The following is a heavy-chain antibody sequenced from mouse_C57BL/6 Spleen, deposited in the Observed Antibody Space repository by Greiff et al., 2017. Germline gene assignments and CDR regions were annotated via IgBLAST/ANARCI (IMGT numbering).Heavy chain of an antibody. Sequence: VQLQQSGAELARPGASVKLSCKASGYTFTSYGISWVKQRTGQGLEWIGEIYPRSGNTYYNEKFKGKATLTADKSSSTAYMELRSLTSEDSAVYFCAREITTQYFDYWGQGTTLTVSS. V-gene: IGHV1-81*01. D-gene: IGHD1-1*01. J-gene: IGHJ2*01. CDR1: GYTFTSYG. CDR2: IYPRSGNT. CDR3: AREITTQYFDY.